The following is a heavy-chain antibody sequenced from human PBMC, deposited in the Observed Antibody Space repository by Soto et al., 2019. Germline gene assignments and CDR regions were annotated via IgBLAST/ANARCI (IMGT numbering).Heavy chain of an antibody. V-gene: IGHV4-59*01. CDR3: ARGPGSYSYYFDY. D-gene: IGHD3-10*01. CDR2: IYYSGST. Sequence: SETLSLTCTVSGGSISSYYWSWIRQPPGKGLEWIGYIYYSGSTNYNPSLKSRVTVSVDTSKNQFSLKLSSVTAADTAVFYCARGPGSYSYYFDYWGQGTLVTVSS. J-gene: IGHJ4*02. CDR1: GGSISSYY.